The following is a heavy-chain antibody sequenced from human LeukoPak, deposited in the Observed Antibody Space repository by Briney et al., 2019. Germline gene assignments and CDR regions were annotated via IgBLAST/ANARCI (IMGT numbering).Heavy chain of an antibody. J-gene: IGHJ4*02. D-gene: IGHD6-13*01. V-gene: IGHV4-30-4*02. CDR2: IYYSGST. CDR1: GGSISSGDYY. CDR3: ARGYSSSLSSPFDY. Sequence: SETLSLTCTVSGGSISSGDYYWSWIPQPPGKGLEWIGYIYYSGSTYYNPSLKSRVTISVDTSKNQFSLKLSSVTAADTAVYYCARGYSSSLSSPFDYWGQGTLVTVSS.